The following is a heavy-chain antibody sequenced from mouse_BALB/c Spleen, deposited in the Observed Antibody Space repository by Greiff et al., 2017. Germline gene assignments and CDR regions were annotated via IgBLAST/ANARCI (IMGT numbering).Heavy chain of an antibody. CDR2: ISSGGSYT. V-gene: IGHV5-6-4*01. CDR1: GFTFSSYT. Sequence: EVKLMESGGGLVKPGGSLKLSCAASGFTFSSYTMSWVRQTPEKRLEWVATISSGGSYTYYPDSVKGRFTISRDNAKNTLYLQMSSLKSEDTAMYYCTREYGNYGEFAYWGQGTLVTVSA. J-gene: IGHJ3*01. D-gene: IGHD2-10*02. CDR3: TREYGNYGEFAY.